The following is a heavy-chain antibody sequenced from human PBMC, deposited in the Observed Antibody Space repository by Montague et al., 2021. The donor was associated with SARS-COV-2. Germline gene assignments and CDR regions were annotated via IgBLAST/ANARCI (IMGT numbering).Heavy chain of an antibody. CDR1: GYSISTGYY. J-gene: IGHJ3*02. D-gene: IGHD6-19*01. Sequence: SETLSLTCTVSGYSISTGYYWGWIRQPPGKGLEWIWTIYHSGSTYFNPSLKSRVTISVDTSKNQFSLNLSSVTAADTAVYYCAKVAGSHDTFDIWGRGTMVTVSS. V-gene: IGHV4-38-2*02. CDR2: IYHSGST. CDR3: AKVAGSHDTFDI.